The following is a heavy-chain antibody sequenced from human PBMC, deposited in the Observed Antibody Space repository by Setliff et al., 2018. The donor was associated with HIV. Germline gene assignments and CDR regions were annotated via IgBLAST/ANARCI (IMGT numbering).Heavy chain of an antibody. V-gene: IGHV4-4*07. CDR2: IYTSGNT. Sequence: PSETLSLTCTVSGGSISSYYWSWIRQPAGKGLEWIGRIYTSGNTNYNPSLKSLKSRVTMSVDTSKNQFSLKLSSVTAADTAVYYCARDKTAVPRDVDALDIWGQGTMVTVSS. CDR1: GGSISSYY. J-gene: IGHJ3*02. CDR3: ARDKTAVPRDVDALDI. D-gene: IGHD6-13*01.